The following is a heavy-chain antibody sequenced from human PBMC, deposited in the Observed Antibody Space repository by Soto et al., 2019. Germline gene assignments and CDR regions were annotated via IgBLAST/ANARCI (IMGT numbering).Heavy chain of an antibody. Sequence: SETLCLTCTVSGGSISSYYWSWIRKPPGKGLEWFGYIYYSGSTNYNPSLKSRVTISVDTSKNQFSLKLSSVTAADTAVYYCARQRDTYYYGSGPRDIWGQGTMVTVSS. CDR2: IYYSGST. V-gene: IGHV4-59*08. D-gene: IGHD3-10*01. CDR1: GGSISSYY. J-gene: IGHJ3*02. CDR3: ARQRDTYYYGSGPRDI.